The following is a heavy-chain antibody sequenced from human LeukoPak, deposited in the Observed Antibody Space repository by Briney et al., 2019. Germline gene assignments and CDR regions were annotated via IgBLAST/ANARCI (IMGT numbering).Heavy chain of an antibody. CDR1: GFTFSSYS. CDR2: ISSSSSTI. D-gene: IGHD6-19*01. Sequence: GGSLRLSCAASGFTFSSYSMNWVRQAPGKGLEWVSYISSSSSTIYYADSVKGRFTISRDNAKNSLYLQMNSLRAEDTAVYYCARDPGVAVAGTDPPWGQGTLVTVSS. V-gene: IGHV3-48*04. CDR3: ARDPGVAVAGTDPP. J-gene: IGHJ5*02.